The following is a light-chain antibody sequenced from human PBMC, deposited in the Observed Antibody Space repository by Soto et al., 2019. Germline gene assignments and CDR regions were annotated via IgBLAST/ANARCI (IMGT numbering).Light chain of an antibody. V-gene: IGKV3-15*01. CDR2: GAS. Sequence: EIVMTQSPATLPVSPGERATLSCRAGQSVSSNLAWYQQKPGQAPRFLIYGASTRATGIPARFSGSGSGTEFTLTISSLQSEDFAVYYCQQYDNWPLTFGGGTKVEIK. CDR1: QSVSSN. CDR3: QQYDNWPLT. J-gene: IGKJ4*01.